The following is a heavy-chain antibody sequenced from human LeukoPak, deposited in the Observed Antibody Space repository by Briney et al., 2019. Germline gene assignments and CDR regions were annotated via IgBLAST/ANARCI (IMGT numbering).Heavy chain of an antibody. CDR2: IYYSGST. Sequence: PSETLSLTCTVSGGSISNRNYYWGWIRQPPGKGLEWIGSIYYSGSTYYNPSLKSRVTISVDTSKNQFSLKLSSVTAADTAVYYCASYYYDSSGRFDYWGQGTLVTVSS. J-gene: IGHJ4*02. V-gene: IGHV4-39*07. CDR3: ASYYYDSSGRFDY. D-gene: IGHD3-22*01. CDR1: GGSISNRNYY.